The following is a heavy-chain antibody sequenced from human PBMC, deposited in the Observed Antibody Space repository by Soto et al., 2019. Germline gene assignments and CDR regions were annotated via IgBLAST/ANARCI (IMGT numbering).Heavy chain of an antibody. V-gene: IGHV3-21*01. CDR1: GFTFSSYS. Sequence: GGSLRLSCAASGFTFSSYSMNWVRQAPGKGLEWVSSISSSSSYIYYADSVKGRFTISRDNAKNSLYLQMNSLRAEDTAVYYCARDRDSSGWFSFQHWGQGTLVTVSS. CDR3: ARDRDSSGWFSFQH. CDR2: ISSSSSYI. D-gene: IGHD6-19*01. J-gene: IGHJ1*01.